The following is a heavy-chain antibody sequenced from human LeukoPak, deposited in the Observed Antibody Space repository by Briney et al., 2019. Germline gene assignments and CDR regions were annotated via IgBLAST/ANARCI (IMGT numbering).Heavy chain of an antibody. CDR1: GFTFSSYG. CDR2: IWYDGSNK. Sequence: PGGSLRLSCAASGFTFSSYGMHWVRQAPGKGLEWVAVIWYDGSNKYYADSVKGRFTISRDNSKNTLYLQMNSLRAEGTAVYYCARDIFLGSYYDFWSVASRYYYYYGMDVWGQGTTVTVSS. CDR3: ARDIFLGSYYDFWSVASRYYYYYGMDV. D-gene: IGHD3-3*01. J-gene: IGHJ6*02. V-gene: IGHV3-33*01.